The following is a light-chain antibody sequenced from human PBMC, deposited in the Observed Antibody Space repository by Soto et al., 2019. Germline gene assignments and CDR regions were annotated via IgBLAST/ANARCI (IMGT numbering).Light chain of an antibody. CDR1: QTVSSN. CDR3: QQYKNWPPYT. V-gene: IGKV3-15*01. Sequence: EIVMTQSPATLSMSPGERATLSCRASQTVSSNLAWYQKKPGQAPRLLIYGASTRADGVPARFSGSGSGTECTLTISSLQSEDFAIYYCQQYKNWPPYTFGQGTKLDIK. CDR2: GAS. J-gene: IGKJ2*01.